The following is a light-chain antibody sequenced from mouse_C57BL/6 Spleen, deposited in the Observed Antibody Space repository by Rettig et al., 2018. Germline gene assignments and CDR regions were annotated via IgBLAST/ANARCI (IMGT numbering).Light chain of an antibody. CDR3: QNGLSFPRT. CDR2: YAS. CDR1: QTISDY. Sequence: DIVMTQSPATLSVTPGDRVSLSCRASQTISDYLHWYQQKSHESPRLLIKYASQSISGIPSRFSGSGSGSDFTLSINSVEPEDVGVDYCQNGLSFPRTFGGVTKLEIK. J-gene: IGKJ1*01. V-gene: IGKV5-39*01.